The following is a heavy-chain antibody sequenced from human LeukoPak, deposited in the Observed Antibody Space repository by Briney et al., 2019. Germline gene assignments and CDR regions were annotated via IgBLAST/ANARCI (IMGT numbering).Heavy chain of an antibody. J-gene: IGHJ3*02. V-gene: IGHV4-34*01. CDR1: GGSFSGYY. CDR2: INHSGST. D-gene: IGHD4/OR15-4a*01. Sequence: SETLSLTCAVYGGSFSGYYWSWIRQPPGKGLEWIGEINHSGSTNYNPSLKSRVTISVDTSKNQFSLKLSSVTAADTAEYYCARVKTIRPGVRSAFDIWGQGTMVTVSS. CDR3: ARVKTIRPGVRSAFDI.